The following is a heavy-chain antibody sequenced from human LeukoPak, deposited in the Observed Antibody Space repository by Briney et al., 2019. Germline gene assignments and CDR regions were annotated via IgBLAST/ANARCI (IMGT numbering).Heavy chain of an antibody. Sequence: GGSLRLSCAASGFTFSSYWMSWFRRAPGKGLEWVGFIRSKAYGGTTEYAASVKGRFTISRDDSKSIAYLQMNSLKTEDTAVYYCTRVGLIWDYFDYWGQGTLVTVSS. CDR3: TRVGLIWDYFDY. J-gene: IGHJ4*02. CDR1: GFTFSSYW. CDR2: IRSKAYGGTT. V-gene: IGHV3-49*03. D-gene: IGHD1-26*01.